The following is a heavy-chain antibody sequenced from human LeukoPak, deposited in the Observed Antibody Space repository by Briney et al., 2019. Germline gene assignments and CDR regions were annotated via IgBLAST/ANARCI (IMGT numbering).Heavy chain of an antibody. Sequence: PGGSLRLSCTASGFTFSTYWMHWVRQAPGKGLMWVSRISSDGSTTNYADSVKGRFTISRDNAKNTLYLQMNSLRAEDTAVYYCARERSGWLFDYWGQGTLVTVSS. CDR2: ISSDGSTT. CDR3: ARERSGWLFDY. D-gene: IGHD6-19*01. V-gene: IGHV3-74*01. J-gene: IGHJ4*02. CDR1: GFTFSTYW.